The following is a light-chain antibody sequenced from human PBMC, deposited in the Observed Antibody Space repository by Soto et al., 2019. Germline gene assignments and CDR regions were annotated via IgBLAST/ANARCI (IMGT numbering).Light chain of an antibody. CDR3: QQFGGSPGFT. Sequence: EVVLTQSPGTLSLSPGERATLSCRASQSINSRYLAWYQQNPGQALRLLIYGASSRATGIPDRFSGSGSGTDVPLTISRLEPEDVVVYYWQQFGGSPGFTLGPGTIVDIK. J-gene: IGKJ3*01. V-gene: IGKV3-20*01. CDR1: QSINSRY. CDR2: GAS.